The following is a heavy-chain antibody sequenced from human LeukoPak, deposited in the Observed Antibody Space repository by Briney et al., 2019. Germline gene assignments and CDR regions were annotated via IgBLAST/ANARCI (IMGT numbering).Heavy chain of an antibody. V-gene: IGHV4-39*07. Sequence: SETLSLTCTVSGGSISSSSYYWGWIRQPPGKGLEWIGSIYYSGSTYYNPSLKSRVTISVDTSKNQFSLKLSSVTAADTAVYYCARDRRGYSGYDSFDYWGQGTLVTVSS. CDR3: ARDRRGYSGYDSFDY. CDR2: IYYSGST. D-gene: IGHD5-12*01. J-gene: IGHJ4*02. CDR1: GGSISSSSYY.